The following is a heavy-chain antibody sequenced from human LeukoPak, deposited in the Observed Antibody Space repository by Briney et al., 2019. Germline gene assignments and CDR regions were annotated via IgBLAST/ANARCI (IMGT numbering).Heavy chain of an antibody. D-gene: IGHD3-9*01. CDR1: GYSISSNYW. CDR2: IHSSGST. Sequence: PSETLSLTCAVSGYSISSNYWWGWIRQPPGKGLEWIGYIHSSGSTYYNPSLKSRVTMSVDTSKNQFSLRLNSVTAVDTAVYYCARKLDSHNWFDPWGQGTLVTVSS. CDR3: ARKLDSHNWFDP. J-gene: IGHJ5*02. V-gene: IGHV4-28*01.